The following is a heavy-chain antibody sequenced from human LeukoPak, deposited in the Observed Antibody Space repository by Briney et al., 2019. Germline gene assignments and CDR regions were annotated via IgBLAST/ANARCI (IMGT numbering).Heavy chain of an antibody. V-gene: IGHV4-59*12. J-gene: IGHJ4*02. CDR1: GGSITNYY. D-gene: IGHD5-12*01. CDR2: IHYSGST. CDR3: ARLSSGYDNY. Sequence: SETLSLTCTVSGGSITNYYWSWIRQPPGKGLEWIGYIHYSGSTKYKSSLKSRVTISVDTSKNQFSLKLSSVTAAETAVYYCARLSSGYDNYWGQGTLVTVSS.